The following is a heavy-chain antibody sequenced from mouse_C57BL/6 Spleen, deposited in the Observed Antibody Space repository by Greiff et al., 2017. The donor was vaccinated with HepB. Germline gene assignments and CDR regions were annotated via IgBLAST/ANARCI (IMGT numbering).Heavy chain of an antibody. J-gene: IGHJ3*01. V-gene: IGHV1-47*01. CDR2: FHPYNDDT. CDR1: GYTFTTYP. D-gene: IGHD1-1*01. CDR3: ARRGYGSPFAY. Sequence: VKVVESGAELVKPGASVKMSCKASGYTFTTYPIEWMKQNHGKSLEWIGNFHPYNDDTKYNEKFKGKATLTVEKSSSTVYLELSRLTSDDSAVYYCARRGYGSPFAYWGQGTLVTVSA.